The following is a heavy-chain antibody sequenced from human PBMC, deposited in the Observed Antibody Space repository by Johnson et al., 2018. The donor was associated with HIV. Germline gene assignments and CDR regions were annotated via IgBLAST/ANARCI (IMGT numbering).Heavy chain of an antibody. J-gene: IGHJ3*02. CDR3: ARDRDSIVGVPYAFDI. CDR2: IKQDGSEK. V-gene: IGHV3-7*05. D-gene: IGHD1-26*01. Sequence: EVHLVESGGGLVQPGGSLRLSCAASAFTFSSYWMSWVRQAPGQGLEWVANIKQDGSEKYYVDSVKGRLHIYRDNAQNSLYLQMNSLRAEAKAVYYGARDRDSIVGVPYAFDIWGQVTMVTVSS. CDR1: AFTFSSYW.